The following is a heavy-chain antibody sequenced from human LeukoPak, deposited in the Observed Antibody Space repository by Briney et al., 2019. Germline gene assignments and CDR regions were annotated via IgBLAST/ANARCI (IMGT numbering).Heavy chain of an antibody. CDR2: ISSSGSTI. CDR3: ARIAYYDDAFDI. V-gene: IGHV3-11*04. J-gene: IGHJ3*02. Sequence: TGGSLRLSCAASGFTFSDYYMSWIRQAPGKGLEWVSYISSSGSTIYYADSVKGRFTISRENAKNSLYLQMNSLRAGDTAVYYCARIAYYDDAFDIWGQGTMVTVSS. D-gene: IGHD3-22*01. CDR1: GFTFSDYY.